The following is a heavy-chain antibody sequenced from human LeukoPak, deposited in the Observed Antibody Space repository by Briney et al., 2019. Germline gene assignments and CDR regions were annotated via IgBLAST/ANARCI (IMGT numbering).Heavy chain of an antibody. Sequence: PSETLSLTCTVSGGSISSYYWSWIRQPPGKGLEWIGYIYYSGSTNYNPSLKSRVTISVDTSKNQFSLKLSSVTAADTAVYYCARIPRIYDSRGYYCAYFDYWSQGTLVTVSS. V-gene: IGHV4-59*01. D-gene: IGHD3-22*01. CDR3: ARIPRIYDSRGYYCAYFDY. CDR1: GGSISSYY. CDR2: IYYSGST. J-gene: IGHJ4*02.